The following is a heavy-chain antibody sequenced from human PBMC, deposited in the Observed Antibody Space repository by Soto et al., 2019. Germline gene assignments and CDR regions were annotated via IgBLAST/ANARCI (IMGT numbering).Heavy chain of an antibody. J-gene: IGHJ4*02. Sequence: QEELVESGGGLVQPGGSLRLSCAASGFTFSDYYMTWIRQVPGKGLEYISYITTSGSYKNYAASVKGRFSVSRGNSRNSVYRQTASLIVGDTAIDYCARARDSGYDFDSWGQGTLVTVSS. D-gene: IGHD5-12*01. CDR2: ITTSGSYK. CDR3: ARARDSGYDFDS. V-gene: IGHV3-11*05. CDR1: GFTFSDYY.